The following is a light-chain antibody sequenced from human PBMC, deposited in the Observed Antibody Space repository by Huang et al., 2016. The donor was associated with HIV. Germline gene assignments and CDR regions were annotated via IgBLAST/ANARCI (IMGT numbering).Light chain of an antibody. J-gene: IGKJ1*01. CDR1: QGIGNS. Sequence: DIQLTQSPSSLSASVGDRVTITCRESQGIGNSLAWYQQKPEKAPRLLLYATSRLESGVPSIFSGSGSGTHYTLTISTLQPEDIASYYCQQYHGIPWTFGQGTKVEIK. V-gene: IGKV1-NL1*01. CDR3: QQYHGIPWT. CDR2: ATS.